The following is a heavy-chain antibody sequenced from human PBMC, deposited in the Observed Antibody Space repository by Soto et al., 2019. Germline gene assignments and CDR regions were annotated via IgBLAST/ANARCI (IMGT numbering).Heavy chain of an antibody. CDR1: GGSISSYY. D-gene: IGHD3-22*01. J-gene: IGHJ4*02. Sequence: QVQLQESGPGLVKPSETLSLTCTVSGGSISSYYWSWIRQPPGKGLEWIGYIYYSGSTNYNPSLKSRVTISVDTSKNQFSLKLSSVTAADTAVYYCARLDYYDSTGTIDYWGQGTLVTVSS. CDR3: ARLDYYDSTGTIDY. V-gene: IGHV4-59*01. CDR2: IYYSGST.